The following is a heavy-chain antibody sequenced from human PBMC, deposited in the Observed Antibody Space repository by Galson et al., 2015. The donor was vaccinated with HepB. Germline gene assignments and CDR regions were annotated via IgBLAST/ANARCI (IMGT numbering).Heavy chain of an antibody. CDR2: IIPMFNRA. Sequence: SVKVSCKASGDTFSNYAISWVRQAPGQGLEWMGGIIPMFNRANYAQRFQGRVAITADESTNTAYMELSSLRSEDTAVYYCARGASTYAYEGYFDYWGQGTQVAVSS. D-gene: IGHD3-16*01. J-gene: IGHJ4*02. CDR3: ARGASTYAYEGYFDY. CDR1: GDTFSNYA. V-gene: IGHV1-69*13.